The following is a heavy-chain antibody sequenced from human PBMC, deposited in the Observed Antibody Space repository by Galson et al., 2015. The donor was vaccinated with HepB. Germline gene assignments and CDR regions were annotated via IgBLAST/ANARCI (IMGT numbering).Heavy chain of an antibody. V-gene: IGHV3-30*18. CDR3: AKDLEDPGYYYALDV. CDR2: VSDDGTND. CDR1: GFTFTYYA. D-gene: IGHD3-10*01. J-gene: IGHJ6*02. Sequence: SLRLSCAASGFTFTYYAMHWVRQAPGKGLEWVAIVSDDGTNDFYADSVKGRFTISRDNSNNRVFLQMNSLGPEDTAVYYCAKDLEDPGYYYALDVWGQGTTVTVSS.